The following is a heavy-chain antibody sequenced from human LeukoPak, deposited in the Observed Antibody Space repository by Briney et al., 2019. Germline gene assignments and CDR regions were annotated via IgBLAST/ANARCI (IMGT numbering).Heavy chain of an antibody. CDR1: GYTFTSYA. D-gene: IGHD3-10*01. Sequence: ASVKVSCKASGYTFTSYAMHWVRQAPGQRLEWMGWINAGNGNTKYSQKFQGRVTITRDTSASTAYMELSSLRSEDTAVYYCARDVKGVLLWFGEPFDYWGQGTLVTVSS. CDR2: INAGNGNT. J-gene: IGHJ4*02. CDR3: ARDVKGVLLWFGEPFDY. V-gene: IGHV1-3*01.